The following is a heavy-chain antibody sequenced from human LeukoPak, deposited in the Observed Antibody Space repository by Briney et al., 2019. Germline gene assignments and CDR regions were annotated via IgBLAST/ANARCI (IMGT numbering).Heavy chain of an antibody. J-gene: IGHJ4*02. CDR2: INSDGSST. CDR1: GFTFSSYW. D-gene: IGHD2-15*01. V-gene: IGHV3-74*01. Sequence: GGSLRLSCAASGFTFSSYWMHWVRQAPGKGLVWVPRINSDGSSTSYADSVKGRFTISRDNAKNTLYLQMNSLRAEDTAVYYCACDTRDIVVVVASTAYWGQGTLVTVSS. CDR3: ACDTRDIVVVVASTAY.